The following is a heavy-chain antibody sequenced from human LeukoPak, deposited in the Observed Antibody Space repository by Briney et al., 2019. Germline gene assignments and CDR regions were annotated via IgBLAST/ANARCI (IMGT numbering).Heavy chain of an antibody. D-gene: IGHD1-26*01. Sequence: PGGSLRLSCAASGFTFSSYAMHWVRQAPGKGLGWVAVISYDGSNKYYADSVKGRFTISRDNSKNTLYLQMNSLRAEDTAVYYCAREGPRSGSYFDYWGQGTLVTVSS. J-gene: IGHJ4*02. CDR2: ISYDGSNK. CDR3: AREGPRSGSYFDY. CDR1: GFTFSSYA. V-gene: IGHV3-30-3*01.